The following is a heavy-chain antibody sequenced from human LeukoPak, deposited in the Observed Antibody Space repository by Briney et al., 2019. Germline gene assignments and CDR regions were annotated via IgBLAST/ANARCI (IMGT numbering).Heavy chain of an antibody. CDR3: ARDRDGVAVAGTDY. Sequence: SETLSLTRTVSGGSISSYYWSWIRQPAGKGLEWIGRIYTSGSTNYKTSLKSRVTISEDTPQNHISLKLSSVTAADTAVYYCARDRDGVAVAGTDYWGQGNLVTASS. J-gene: IGHJ4*02. V-gene: IGHV4-4*07. CDR1: GGSISSYY. D-gene: IGHD6-19*01. CDR2: IYTSGST.